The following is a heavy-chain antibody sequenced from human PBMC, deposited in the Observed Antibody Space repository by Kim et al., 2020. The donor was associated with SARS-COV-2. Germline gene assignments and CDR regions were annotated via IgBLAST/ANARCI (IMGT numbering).Heavy chain of an antibody. D-gene: IGHD1-26*01. Sequence: SETLSLTCAVSGGSISSSNWWSWVRQPPGKGLEWIGEIYHSGSTNYNPSLKSRVTISVDKSKNQFSLKLSSVTAADTAVYYCARALWELRFGSPSDAFDIWGQGTMVTVSS. CDR3: ARALWELRFGSPSDAFDI. V-gene: IGHV4-4*02. CDR2: IYHSGST. CDR1: GGSISSSNW. J-gene: IGHJ3*02.